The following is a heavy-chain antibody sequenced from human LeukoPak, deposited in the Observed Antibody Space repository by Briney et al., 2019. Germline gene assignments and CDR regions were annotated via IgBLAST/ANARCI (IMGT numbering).Heavy chain of an antibody. D-gene: IGHD4-11*01. CDR2: ISYDGSNK. Sequence: GRSLRLSCAASGFTFSSYAMHWVRQAPGKGLEWVAVISYDGSNKYYADSVKGRFTISRDNSKNTLYLQMNSLRAEDTAVYYCARDLDHHSRPLDYWGQGTLVTVSS. CDR1: GFTFSSYA. V-gene: IGHV3-30*04. CDR3: ARDLDHHSRPLDY. J-gene: IGHJ4*02.